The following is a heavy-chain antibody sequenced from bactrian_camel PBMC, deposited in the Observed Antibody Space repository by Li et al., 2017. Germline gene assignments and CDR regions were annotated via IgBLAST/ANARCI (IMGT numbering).Heavy chain of an antibody. V-gene: IGHV3S1*01. Sequence: QVQLVESGGGSVQPGGSLRLSCEISLYIYSSYCMGWFRQAPGKERAAVAAHYTGTATTYVADSVKGRFTISQDNAKNTVYLQMNSLKPEDTAMYYCAARFSPGSGGCHYPADLPYWGQGTQVTV. J-gene: IGHJ4*01. CDR1: LYIYSSYC. CDR2: HYTGTATT. CDR3: AARFSPGSGGCHYPADLPY. D-gene: IGHD2*01.